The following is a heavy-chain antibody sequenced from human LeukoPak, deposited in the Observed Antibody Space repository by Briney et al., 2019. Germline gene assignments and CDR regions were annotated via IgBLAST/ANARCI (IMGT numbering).Heavy chain of an antibody. CDR3: ARGNPVAVTNYYYYYMDV. Sequence: ASVNVSHKPSGYTFNSYYMHRFRQAPGQGLEWMGINNPSGGSTSYAQKFQGRVTMTRDMSTSTVYMELSSLRSEDTAVYYCARGNPVAVTNYYYYYMDVWGKGTTVTVSS. V-gene: IGHV1-46*02. J-gene: IGHJ6*03. D-gene: IGHD2-2*01. CDR2: NNPSGGST. CDR1: GYTFNSYY.